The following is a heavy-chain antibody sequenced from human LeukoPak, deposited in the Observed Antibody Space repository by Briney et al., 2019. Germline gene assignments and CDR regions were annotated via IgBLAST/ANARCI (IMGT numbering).Heavy chain of an antibody. D-gene: IGHD2-2*01. CDR1: GFTFSSYR. CDR3: ASAGDCSSTSCYGY. Sequence: GGSLRLSCAASGFTFSSYRMSWVRQAPGKGLEWVANIKQDGSEKYYVDSVKGRFTISRDNAKNSLFLQMNSLRAEDTAVYYCASAGDCSSTSCYGYWGQGTLVTVSS. CDR2: IKQDGSEK. J-gene: IGHJ4*02. V-gene: IGHV3-7*01.